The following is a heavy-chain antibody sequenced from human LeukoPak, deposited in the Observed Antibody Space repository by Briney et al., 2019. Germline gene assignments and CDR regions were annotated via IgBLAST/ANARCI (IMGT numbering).Heavy chain of an antibody. D-gene: IGHD1-26*01. CDR1: GGSISSSSYY. Sequence: SETLSLTCTVSGGSISSSSYYWGWIRQPPGKGLEWIGSIYYSGSTYYNPSLKSRVTISVGTSKNQFSLKLSSVTAADTAVYYCASVMLGIVGATIGYFDYWGQGTLVTVSS. CDR3: ASVMLGIVGATIGYFDY. J-gene: IGHJ4*02. CDR2: IYYSGST. V-gene: IGHV4-39*01.